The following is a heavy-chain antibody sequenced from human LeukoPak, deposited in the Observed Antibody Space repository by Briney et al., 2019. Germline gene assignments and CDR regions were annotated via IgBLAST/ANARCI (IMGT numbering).Heavy chain of an antibody. CDR1: GFTFSSYA. J-gene: IGHJ1*01. V-gene: IGHV3-23*01. Sequence: GSLRLSCAASGFTFSSYAMSWVRQAPGKGLEWVSTINGGGVNTHYADSVGGRFTISRDNSKNTLYLQMNSLRAEDTAVYYCAKEASYCSGVSCYLNPIQYWGQGTLVTVSS. CDR2: INGGGVNT. D-gene: IGHD2-15*01. CDR3: AKEASYCSGVSCYLNPIQY.